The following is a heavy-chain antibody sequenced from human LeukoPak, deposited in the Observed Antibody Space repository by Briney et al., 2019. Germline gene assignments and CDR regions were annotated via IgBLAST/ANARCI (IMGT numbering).Heavy chain of an antibody. CDR3: ARDIGRESSDY. Sequence: ASVKVSCKASGYTFTGYYMHWVRQAPGQGLDWMGWINPNSGGTNYAQMFQGRVTMTRDTSISAAYMELSRLRSDDTAVYYCARDIGRESSDYWGQGTLVTVSS. V-gene: IGHV1-2*02. D-gene: IGHD1-26*01. CDR1: GYTFTGYY. J-gene: IGHJ4*02. CDR2: INPNSGGT.